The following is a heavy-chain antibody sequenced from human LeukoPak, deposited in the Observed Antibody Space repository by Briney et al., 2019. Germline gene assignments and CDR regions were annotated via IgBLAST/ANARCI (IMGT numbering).Heavy chain of an antibody. Sequence: GASVKVSCKASGYTFTGYYMHWVRQAPGQGLEWMGRINPNSGGTNYAQKFQGRVTMTRDTSISTAYMELSGLRSDDTAVYYCARDSKQELVGGDYWGQGTLVTVSS. D-gene: IGHD6-13*01. V-gene: IGHV1-2*06. J-gene: IGHJ4*02. CDR1: GYTFTGYY. CDR2: INPNSGGT. CDR3: ARDSKQELVGGDY.